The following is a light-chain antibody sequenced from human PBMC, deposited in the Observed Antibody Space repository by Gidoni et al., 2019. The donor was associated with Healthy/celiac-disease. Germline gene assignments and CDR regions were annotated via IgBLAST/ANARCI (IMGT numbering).Light chain of an antibody. J-gene: IGKJ3*01. V-gene: IGKV1-27*01. CDR1: QGISNY. CDR2: AAS. Sequence: DIQLSQSPSSLSASVGNRVTITCLASQGISNYLAWYQQKPGKVPKLLIYAASTLQSGVPSRFSGSVSGTDFTLTISILQPEYVATYYCQKYNSAPLTFGPGTKVDIK. CDR3: QKYNSAPLT.